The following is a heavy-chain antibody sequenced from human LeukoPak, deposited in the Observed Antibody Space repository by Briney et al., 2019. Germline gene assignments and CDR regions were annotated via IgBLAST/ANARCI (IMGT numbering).Heavy chain of an antibody. CDR3: ARDFGSGGTWRGWFDP. D-gene: IGHD2-15*01. J-gene: IGHJ5*02. Sequence: SETLSLTCGVSGYSISTTNYWGWIRQPPGKGLEWIGIIYHSGSVHYNPSLKSRLTISVDTSKNQFSLKLSSVTAADTAVYYCARDFGSGGTWRGWFDPWGQGALVTVSS. V-gene: IGHV4-38-2*02. CDR1: GYSISTTNY. CDR2: IYHSGSV.